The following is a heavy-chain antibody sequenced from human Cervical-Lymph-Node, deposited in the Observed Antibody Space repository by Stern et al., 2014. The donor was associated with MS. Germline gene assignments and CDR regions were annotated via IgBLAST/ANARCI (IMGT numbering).Heavy chain of an antibody. J-gene: IGHJ5*02. V-gene: IGHV1-69*01. CDR2: IIPVYGAP. Sequence: QLVQSGAEVKKPGSSVKVSCKASGDTFSRNAIAWVRQAPGQGLEWMGGIIPVYGAPNYAQKFKGRVTVTAAEYTSTVHMELSSLRSEDTAVYYCARDLALNTGWYGHWGQGTQVTVSS. CDR1: GDTFSRNA. D-gene: IGHD2-8*02. CDR3: ARDLALNTGWYGH.